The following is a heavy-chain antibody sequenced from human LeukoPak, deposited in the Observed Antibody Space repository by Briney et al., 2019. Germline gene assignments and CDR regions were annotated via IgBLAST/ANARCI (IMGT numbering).Heavy chain of an antibody. CDR3: ARHFVRSGSYWADY. CDR2: IYHSGST. V-gene: IGHV4-38-2*01. Sequence: SETLSLNCAVSGYSISSGYYWGWIRQPPGKGLEWIGIIYHSGSTYYNPSLKSRVTISVDTSKNQFSLRVTSVTAADTAVYYCARHFVRSGSYWADYWGQGTLVTVSS. J-gene: IGHJ4*02. CDR1: GYSISSGYY. D-gene: IGHD1-26*01.